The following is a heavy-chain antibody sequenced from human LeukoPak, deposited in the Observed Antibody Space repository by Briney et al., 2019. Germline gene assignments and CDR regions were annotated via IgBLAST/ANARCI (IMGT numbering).Heavy chain of an antibody. D-gene: IGHD1-7*01. Sequence: GGSLRLSCAPSGFTFSSYSMSWVRQPQGNGLVWVSRINSDGSSTTYADSVKGRFTISRDNAKNTLYLQMNSLRAEDTAVYYCARDRNWNFLPGFDPWGQGTLVTVSS. J-gene: IGHJ5*02. CDR2: INSDGSST. V-gene: IGHV3-74*01. CDR3: ARDRNWNFLPGFDP. CDR1: GFTFSSYS.